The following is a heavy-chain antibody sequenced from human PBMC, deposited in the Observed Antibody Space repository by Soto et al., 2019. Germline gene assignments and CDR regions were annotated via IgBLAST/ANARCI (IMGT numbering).Heavy chain of an antibody. V-gene: IGHV3-23*01. CDR1: GFICSSYD. D-gene: IGHD2-8*02. J-gene: IGHJ3*02. CDR3: AKATATGGGAFEI. Sequence: GGSLRLSCAVSGFICSSYDMSWVRQAPGKGLEWVSTIPVGGSTHYEDSVKGRFTISRDTSKNTVYLQMNSLTAGDTAMYYCAKATATGGGAFEICGQGTMVTVSS. CDR2: IPVGGST.